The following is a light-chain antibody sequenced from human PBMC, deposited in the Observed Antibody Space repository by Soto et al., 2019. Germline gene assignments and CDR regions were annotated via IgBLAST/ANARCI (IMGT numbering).Light chain of an antibody. CDR1: QTVSNNY. CDR2: GAF. CDR3: QQSKNWPRT. J-gene: IGKJ4*01. V-gene: IGKV3D-20*02. Sequence: EILLTQSPGTLSLSPGERATLSCRASQTVSNNYLAWDQQKPGEAPRLVIYGAFNRDTGTPDRFSAGGSGTDFTLTISRLEPDDFELYYCQQSKNWPRTFGGGTKV.